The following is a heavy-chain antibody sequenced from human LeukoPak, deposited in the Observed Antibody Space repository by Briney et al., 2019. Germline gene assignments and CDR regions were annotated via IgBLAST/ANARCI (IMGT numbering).Heavy chain of an antibody. CDR1: GFSFTSYW. CDR3: ARDLGSGYCSGGSCYEGDY. V-gene: IGHV1-69*01. D-gene: IGHD2-15*01. Sequence: KISCKGSGFSFTSYWIGWVRQAPGQGLEWMGGIIPIFGTANYAQKFQGRVTITADESTSTAYMELSSLRSEDTAVYYCARDLGSGYCSGGSCYEGDYWGQGTLVTVSS. J-gene: IGHJ4*02. CDR2: IIPIFGTA.